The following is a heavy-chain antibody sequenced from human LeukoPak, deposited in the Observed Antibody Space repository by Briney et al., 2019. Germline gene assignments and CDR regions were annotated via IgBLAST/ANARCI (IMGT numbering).Heavy chain of an antibody. CDR2: VYYSGST. Sequence: PSETLSLTCTVSGASISSSYWSWVRLPPGKGLEWIGYVYYSGSTYYNPSLKSRVTISVDTSKNQFSLKLSSVTAADTAVYYCAVGAPPARTFAYWGQGTLVTVSS. V-gene: IGHV4-59*01. D-gene: IGHD3-16*01. CDR1: GASISSSY. CDR3: AVGAPPARTFAY. J-gene: IGHJ4*02.